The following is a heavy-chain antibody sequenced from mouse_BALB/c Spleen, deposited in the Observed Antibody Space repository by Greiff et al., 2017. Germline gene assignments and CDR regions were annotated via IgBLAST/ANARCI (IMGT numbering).Heavy chain of an antibody. V-gene: IGHV3-5*02. D-gene: IGHD1-1*01. Sequence: EVQLQQSGPGLVKPSQTVSLTCTVTGISITTGNYRWSWIRQFPGNKLEWIGYIYYSGTITYNPSLTSRTTITRDTSKNKFFLEMNSLTAEDTATYYCARDPHYYYGSSWCAYWGQGTLVTVSA. CDR1: GISITTGNYR. CDR2: IYYSGTI. J-gene: IGHJ3*01. CDR3: ARDPHYYYGSSWCAY.